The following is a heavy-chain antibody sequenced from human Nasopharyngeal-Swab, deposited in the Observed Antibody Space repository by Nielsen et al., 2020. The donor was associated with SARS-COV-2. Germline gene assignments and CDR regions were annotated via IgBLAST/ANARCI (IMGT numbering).Heavy chain of an antibody. CDR3: RTTLYYYYYMDV. CDR1: GFTFSDYY. D-gene: IGHD1-7*01. J-gene: IGHJ6*03. V-gene: IGHV3-72*01. CDR2: TPYKANTYTT. Sequence: GESLKISCAASGFTFSDYYMDWVRPAPGKGLEWVGLTPYKANTYTTEYAASVKGRFTISRDDSKNSLYLQMNSLKTEDTAVYYCRTTLYYYYYMDVWDKGTTVTVSS.